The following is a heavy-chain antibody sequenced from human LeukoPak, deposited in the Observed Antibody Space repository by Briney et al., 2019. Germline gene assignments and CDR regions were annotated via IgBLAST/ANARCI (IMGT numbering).Heavy chain of an antibody. Sequence: PGGSLRLSCAASGFTFSSYGMSWVRQAPGKGLEWVSGINWNGGSTGYADSVKGRFTISRDNAKNSLYLQMNSLRAEDTALYYCARFRVNYYDSSGYPNSWFDPWGQGTLVTVSS. J-gene: IGHJ5*02. D-gene: IGHD3-22*01. CDR2: INWNGGST. CDR3: ARFRVNYYDSSGYPNSWFDP. V-gene: IGHV3-20*04. CDR1: GFTFSSYG.